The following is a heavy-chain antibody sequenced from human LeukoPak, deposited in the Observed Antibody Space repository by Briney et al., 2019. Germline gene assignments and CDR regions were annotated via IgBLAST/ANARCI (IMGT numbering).Heavy chain of an antibody. V-gene: IGHV1-18*01. J-gene: IGHJ4*02. CDR2: ISGYNGNT. CDR1: GYTFTSYG. CDR3: ARDLTYGLFDY. Sequence: ASVKVSCTASGYTFTSYGMGWVRQAPGQGLEWMGWISGYNGNTNYAQKLQDRVIMTTDTSTSTVYMELRSLRSDDTAVYYCARDLTYGLFDYWGQGTLVTVSS. D-gene: IGHD3-10*01.